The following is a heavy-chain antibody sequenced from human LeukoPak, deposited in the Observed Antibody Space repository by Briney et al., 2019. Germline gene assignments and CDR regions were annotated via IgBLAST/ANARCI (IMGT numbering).Heavy chain of an antibody. V-gene: IGHV3-23*01. Sequence: GGSLRLSCAASGFTFSSYWMHWVRQAPGKGLEWVSAISGSGGSTYYADSVKGRFTISRDNSKNTLYLQMNSLRAEDTAVYYCAKFPGSYLDYWGQGTLVTVSS. J-gene: IGHJ4*02. CDR3: AKFPGSYLDY. CDR1: GFTFSSYW. D-gene: IGHD3-10*01. CDR2: ISGSGGST.